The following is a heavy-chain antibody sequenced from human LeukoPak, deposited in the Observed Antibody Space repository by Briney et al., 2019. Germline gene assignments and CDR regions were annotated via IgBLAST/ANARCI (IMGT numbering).Heavy chain of an antibody. J-gene: IGHJ6*03. V-gene: IGHV3-23*01. CDR1: GFTFSSYA. CDR3: AKGAYCGGDCYFYYYYYMDV. D-gene: IGHD2-21*02. Sequence: GGSLRLSCAASGFTFSSYAMSWVRQAPGKGLEWVSAISGSGGSTYYADSVKGRFIISRDNSKNTLYLQMNSLRAEDTAVYYCAKGAYCGGDCYFYYYYYMDVWGKGTTVTVSS. CDR2: ISGSGGST.